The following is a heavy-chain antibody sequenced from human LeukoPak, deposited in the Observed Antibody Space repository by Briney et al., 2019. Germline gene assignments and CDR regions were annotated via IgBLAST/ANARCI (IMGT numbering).Heavy chain of an antibody. Sequence: GGSLRLSCVASGFTFSIYGMHWVRQAPGKGLEWVAFIRYDGSAKYYAASVKGRFTISRDNSKNTLYLLRNSLRAEYTAVYYCAKALSGSPPKPFDYWGQRTLVTVSS. CDR3: AKALSGSPPKPFDY. D-gene: IGHD1-26*01. CDR1: GFTFSIYG. CDR2: IRYDGSAK. J-gene: IGHJ4*02. V-gene: IGHV3-30*02.